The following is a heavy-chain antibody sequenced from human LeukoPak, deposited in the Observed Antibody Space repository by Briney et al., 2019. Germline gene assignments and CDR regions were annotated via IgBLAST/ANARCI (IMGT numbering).Heavy chain of an antibody. D-gene: IGHD3-9*01. J-gene: IGHJ5*02. CDR2: ISAYNGNT. CDR3: ASSGLGYDILTGYYINNWFDP. V-gene: IGHV1-18*01. CDR1: GYTFTSYG. Sequence: ASVKVSCKASGYTFTSYGISWVRQAPGQGLEWMGWISAYNGNTNYAQKLQGRVTMTTDTTTSTAYMELRSLRSDDTAVYYCASSGLGYDILTGYYINNWFDPWGQGTLVTVSS.